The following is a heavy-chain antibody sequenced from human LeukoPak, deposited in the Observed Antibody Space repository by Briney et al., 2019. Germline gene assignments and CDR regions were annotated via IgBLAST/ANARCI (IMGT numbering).Heavy chain of an antibody. J-gene: IGHJ4*02. CDR2: IIQDGSAK. V-gene: IGHV3-7*04. Sequence: GGSLRLSCVGSGFTFSNYRMSWVRQAPGKGLVWVANIIQDGSAKNYVDSVEGRFTISRDNAKNSLYLRMNSLRTEDTAVYHCARVTSYYYNTSGDYYFDSWGRGTLVTVSS. CDR3: ARVTSYYYNTSGDYYFDS. CDR1: GFTFSNYR. D-gene: IGHD3-22*01.